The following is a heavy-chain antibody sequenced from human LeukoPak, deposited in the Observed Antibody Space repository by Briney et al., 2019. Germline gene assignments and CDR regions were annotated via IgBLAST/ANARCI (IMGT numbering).Heavy chain of an antibody. CDR3: ARSWYGMDV. CDR2: INPSNGDT. J-gene: IGHJ6*02. Sequence: APVKVSFKASGYTFTASYMQWARQAPGQGLEWMGRINPSNGDTEYEQKFQGRVTMTRDTSISTVYMELSRLTSDDTAVYYCARSWYGMDVWGQGTTVTVSS. V-gene: IGHV1-2*06. CDR1: GYTFTASY. D-gene: IGHD1-14*01.